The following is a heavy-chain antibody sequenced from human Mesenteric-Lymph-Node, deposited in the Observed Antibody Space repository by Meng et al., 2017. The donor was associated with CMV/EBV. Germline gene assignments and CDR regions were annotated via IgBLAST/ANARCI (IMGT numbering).Heavy chain of an antibody. CDR2: INPSGDNP. Sequence: ASVKVSCKASGYTFNNYYMHWVRQAPGQGLEWMGIINPSGDNPTYAQKFQGRVTMTRDTSTSTVYMELSSLRSEDTAVYYCARGGQQPNSWYGYWGQGTLVTVSS. J-gene: IGHJ4*02. CDR3: ARGGQQPNSWYGY. D-gene: IGHD6-13*01. CDR1: GYTFNNYY. V-gene: IGHV1-46*02.